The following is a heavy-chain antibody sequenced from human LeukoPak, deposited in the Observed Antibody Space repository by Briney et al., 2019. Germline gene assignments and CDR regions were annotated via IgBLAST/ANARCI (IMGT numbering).Heavy chain of an antibody. CDR2: IYYSGST. V-gene: IGHV4-59*12. J-gene: IGHJ4*02. CDR3: ARDSVGPRNFDR. D-gene: IGHD1-26*01. Sequence: SETLSLTCTVSGGSISSYYWSWIRQPPGKGLEWIGYIYYSGSTCYNPSLKSRVTISVDTSKNQFSLKLSSVTAADSAVYYCARDSVGPRNFDRWGQGTLVTVSS. CDR1: GGSISSYY.